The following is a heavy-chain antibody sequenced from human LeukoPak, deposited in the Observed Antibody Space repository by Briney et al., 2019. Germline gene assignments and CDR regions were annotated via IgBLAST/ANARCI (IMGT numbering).Heavy chain of an antibody. D-gene: IGHD5-24*01. Sequence: SETLSLTCTVPGGSISSSSYYWGWIRQPPGKGLEWIGSIYYSGSTYYNPSLKSRVTISVDTSKNQFSLKVSSVTAADTAVYYCARIVPYNYGYVDYWGQGTLVTVSS. CDR1: GGSISSSSYY. J-gene: IGHJ4*02. V-gene: IGHV4-39*01. CDR2: IYYSGST. CDR3: ARIVPYNYGYVDY.